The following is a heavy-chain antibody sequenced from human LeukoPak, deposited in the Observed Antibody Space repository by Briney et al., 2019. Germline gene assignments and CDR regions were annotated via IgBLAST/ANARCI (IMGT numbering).Heavy chain of an antibody. D-gene: IGHD3-9*01. Sequence: GESLKISCAASGFTFDDYGMSWVRQAPGKGLEWVSGINWNGGSTGYADSVKGRFTISRDNAKNSLYLQMNSLRAEDTALYYCARGSEKKLRYFDWAPFDYWGQGTLVTVSS. CDR2: INWNGGST. CDR1: GFTFDDYG. CDR3: ARGSEKKLRYFDWAPFDY. V-gene: IGHV3-20*04. J-gene: IGHJ4*02.